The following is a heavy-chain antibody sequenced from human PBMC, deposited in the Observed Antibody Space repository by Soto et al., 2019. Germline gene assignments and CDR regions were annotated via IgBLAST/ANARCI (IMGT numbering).Heavy chain of an antibody. J-gene: IGHJ4*02. D-gene: IGHD6-25*01. CDR2: ISHSGGST. CDR3: AKGSASGSPYYFDC. Sequence: SYAMSWVSQAPGKGLEWVLAISHSGGSTYHADSVKGRFTISRDNSKNTLYLQMNSLRVEDTAVYYCAKGSASGSPYYFDCWGQGALVTVSS. CDR1: SYA. V-gene: IGHV3-23*01.